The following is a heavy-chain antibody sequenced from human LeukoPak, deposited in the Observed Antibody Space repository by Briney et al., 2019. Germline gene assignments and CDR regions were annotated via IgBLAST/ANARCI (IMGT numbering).Heavy chain of an antibody. V-gene: IGHV3-21*01. CDR2: ISSSSSYI. D-gene: IGHD3-22*01. CDR3: ARGVTMIVVVIDY. J-gene: IGHJ4*02. CDR1: GFTFSSYS. Sequence: GGSLRLSCAASGFTFSSYSMNWVRQAPGKGLEWVSSISSSSSYIYYADSVKGRFTISRDNAKNSLYLQMTSLRAEDTVVYYCARGVTMIVVVIDYWGQGTLVTVS.